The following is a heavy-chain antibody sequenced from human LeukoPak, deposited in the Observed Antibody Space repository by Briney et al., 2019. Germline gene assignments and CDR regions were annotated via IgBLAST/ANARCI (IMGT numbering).Heavy chain of an antibody. Sequence: GGSLSFSATASGFTFGDFALSWVGQAPGKGLKGVGFIRGKATGGTTEYAASVKGRFTISRDDSKSIAYLQMNSLKTEDTAVYYCTSSSLYYDYVWGSYRPRDYWGQGTLVTVSS. CDR1: GFTFGDFA. V-gene: IGHV3-49*04. CDR2: IRGKATGGTT. D-gene: IGHD3-16*02. J-gene: IGHJ4*02. CDR3: TSSSLYYDYVWGSYRPRDY.